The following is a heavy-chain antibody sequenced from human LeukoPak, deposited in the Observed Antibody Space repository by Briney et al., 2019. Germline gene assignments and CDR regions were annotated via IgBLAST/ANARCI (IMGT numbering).Heavy chain of an antibody. D-gene: IGHD6-19*01. CDR2: IYYSGST. Sequence: PSETLSLTCTVSGGSISSYSWSWIRQPPGKGLEWTGYIYYSGSTNYNPSLKSRVTISVDTSKNQFSLKLSSVTAADTAVYYCARYLVSSGWYLDYWGQGTLVTVSS. J-gene: IGHJ4*02. CDR1: GGSISSYS. V-gene: IGHV4-59*08. CDR3: ARYLVSSGWYLDY.